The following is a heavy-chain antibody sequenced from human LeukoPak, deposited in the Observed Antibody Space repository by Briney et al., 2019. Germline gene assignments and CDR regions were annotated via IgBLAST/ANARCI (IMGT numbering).Heavy chain of an antibody. D-gene: IGHD2-2*01. J-gene: IGHJ6*03. V-gene: IGHV4-34*01. CDR3: ARGEIVVVPAARYYYHYMDV. Sequence: SETLSLTCAVYGGSFSGYYWSWIRQPPGKGLEWIGEINHSGSTNYNPSLKSRVTISVDTSKNQFSLKLSSATAADTAVYYCARGEIVVVPAARYYYHYMDVWGKGTTVTVSS. CDR2: INHSGST. CDR1: GGSFSGYY.